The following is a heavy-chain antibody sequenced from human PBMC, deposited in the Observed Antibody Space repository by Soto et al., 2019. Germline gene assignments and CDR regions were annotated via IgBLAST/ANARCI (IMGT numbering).Heavy chain of an antibody. CDR2: INPSGGST. J-gene: IGHJ4*02. CDR3: ARVGRSGYSYVDGYFDY. CDR1: GYTFTSYY. V-gene: IGHV1-46*01. D-gene: IGHD5-18*01. Sequence: ASVKVSCKASGYTFTSYYMHWVRQAPGQGLEWMGIINPSGGSTSYAQKFQGRVTMTRGTSTSTVYMELSSLRSEDTAVYYCARVGRSGYSYVDGYFDYWGQGTLVTVSS.